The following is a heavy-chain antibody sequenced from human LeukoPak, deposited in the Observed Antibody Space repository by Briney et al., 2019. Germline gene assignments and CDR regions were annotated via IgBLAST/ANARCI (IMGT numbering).Heavy chain of an antibody. V-gene: IGHV4-30-4*08. Sequence: SETLSLTCTVSGGSISSGDYYWSWLRQPPGRGLEWIGNIYYSCSTYYNPSLKSRVTISVDTSKNQFSLKLSSVTAADTAVYYCARDVRFILLNWGQGTLVTVSS. CDR1: GGSISSGDYY. CDR3: ARDVRFILLN. D-gene: IGHD2-15*01. CDR2: IYYSCST. J-gene: IGHJ4*02.